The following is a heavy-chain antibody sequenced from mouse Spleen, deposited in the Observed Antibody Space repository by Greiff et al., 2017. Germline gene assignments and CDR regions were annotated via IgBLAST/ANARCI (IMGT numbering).Heavy chain of an antibody. CDR2: INPGSGGT. CDR3: ARSDGYSPWFAY. D-gene: IGHD2-3*01. V-gene: IGHV1-54*01. J-gene: IGHJ3*01. CDR1: GYAFTNYL. Sequence: QVQLQQSGAELVRPGTSVKVSCKASGYAFTNYLIEWVKQRPGQGLEWIGVINPGSGGTNYNEKFKGKATLTADKSSSTAYMQLSSLTSEDSAVYFCARSDGYSPWFAYWGQGTLVTVSA.